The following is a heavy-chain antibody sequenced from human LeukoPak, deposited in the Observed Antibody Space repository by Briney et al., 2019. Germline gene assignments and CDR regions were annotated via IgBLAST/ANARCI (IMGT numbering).Heavy chain of an antibody. V-gene: IGHV3-30*18. CDR1: GFTFSSYG. D-gene: IGHD4-23*01. CDR3: AKDNGGNLDY. CDR2: ISYDGSNK. Sequence: GRSLRLSCAASGFTFSSYGMHWVRQAPGKGLEWVAVISYDGSNKHYADSVRGRFTISRDNSKNTLYLQMNSLRAEDTAVYYCAKDNGGNLDYWGQGTLVTVSS. J-gene: IGHJ4*02.